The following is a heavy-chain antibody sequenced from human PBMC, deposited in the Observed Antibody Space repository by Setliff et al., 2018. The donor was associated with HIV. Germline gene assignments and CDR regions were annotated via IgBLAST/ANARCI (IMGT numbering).Heavy chain of an antibody. CDR2: IKEDGTEI. V-gene: IGHV3-7*03. CDR1: GFTFSSYW. J-gene: IGHJ4*02. D-gene: IGHD3-10*01. Sequence: GGSLRLSCTGSGFTFSSYWMGWVRQAPGKGPEWVANIKEDGTEIYYVDSVRGRFTISRDNPKNSLYLQMNSLRAEDSAVYYCARSQPMAQGVTPFDYWGQGVLVTVSS. CDR3: ARSQPMAQGVTPFDY.